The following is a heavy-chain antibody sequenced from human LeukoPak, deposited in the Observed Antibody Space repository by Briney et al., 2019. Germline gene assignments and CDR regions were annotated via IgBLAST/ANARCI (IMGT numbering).Heavy chain of an antibody. D-gene: IGHD1-26*01. CDR3: ATSWGSGSYVCLDV. J-gene: IGHJ6*04. CDR1: GYTFTSYD. V-gene: IGHV1-8*01. CDR2: MSPNSGNT. Sequence: ASVKVSCKASGYTFTSYDINWVRQATGQGLEWVGWMSPNSGNTGYAQKFQGRVTMTRNTSISTAYMELSSLRSEDTAVYYCATSWGSGSYVCLDVWGKGTTVTVSS.